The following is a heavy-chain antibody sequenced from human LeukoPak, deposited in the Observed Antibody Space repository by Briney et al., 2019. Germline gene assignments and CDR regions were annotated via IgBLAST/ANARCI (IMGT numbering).Heavy chain of an antibody. D-gene: IGHD1-26*01. J-gene: IGHJ4*02. Sequence: GASVKVSCKASGYTFTSYDINWVRQATGQGLEWMGWMNPNSGNTGYAQKLQGRLTMTTDTSTSTAYMELRSLRSDDTALYYCARDGTFYSGSYSYYFDYWGQGTLVTVSS. CDR3: ARDGTFYSGSYSYYFDY. V-gene: IGHV1-8*01. CDR2: MNPNSGNT. CDR1: GYTFTSYD.